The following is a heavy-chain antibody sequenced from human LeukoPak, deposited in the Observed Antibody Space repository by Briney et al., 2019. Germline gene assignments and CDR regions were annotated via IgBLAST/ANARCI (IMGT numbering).Heavy chain of an antibody. D-gene: IGHD3-10*01. Sequence: ASVKVSCKASGYTFTGYYMHWVRQAPGQGLEWMGWINPNSGGTNYAQKFQGRVTMTRDTSISTAYMELSWLRSDDTAVYYCARDSALLSYGSGTYYNFDYWGQGTLVTVSS. CDR3: ARDSALLSYGSGTYYNFDY. V-gene: IGHV1-2*02. CDR1: GYTFTGYY. CDR2: INPNSGGT. J-gene: IGHJ4*02.